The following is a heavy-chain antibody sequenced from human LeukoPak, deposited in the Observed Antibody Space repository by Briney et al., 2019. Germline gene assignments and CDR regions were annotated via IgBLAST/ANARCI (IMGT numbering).Heavy chain of an antibody. J-gene: IGHJ4*02. CDR3: ARDLEQPFGELSFDY. V-gene: IGHV4-38-2*02. CDR2: IYHSGST. Sequence: PSETLAGTCTYSGYCISSSYYWCGMRELQGKGQERHGSIYHSGSTYYNPSLKSRVTISVDTSKNQFSLKLSSVTAADTAVYYCARDLEQPFGELSFDYWGQGTLVTVSS. D-gene: IGHD3-10*01. CDR1: GYCISSSYY.